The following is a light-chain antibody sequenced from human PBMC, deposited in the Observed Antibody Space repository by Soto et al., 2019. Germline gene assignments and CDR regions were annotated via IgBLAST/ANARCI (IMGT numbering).Light chain of an antibody. CDR2: GNN. CDR3: QSYDSSLSALYV. V-gene: IGLV1-40*01. J-gene: IGLJ1*01. Sequence: QSALTQPPSVSGAPRHRVTISCTGSSSNIGAGYEVHWYQQLPGTAPKLLIYGNNNRPSGVPDRFSGSKSATSASLAITGLQAEDEADYYCQSYDSSLSALYVFGTGTKVTVL. CDR1: SSNIGAGYE.